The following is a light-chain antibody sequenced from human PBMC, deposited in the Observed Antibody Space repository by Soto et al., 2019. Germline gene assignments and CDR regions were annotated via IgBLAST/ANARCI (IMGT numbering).Light chain of an antibody. CDR3: QQYGALPVT. CDR1: QSVRGNS. Sequence: EVVLTQSPGTLSLSPGEGATFSCRASQSVRGNSLAWYQQKPGQAPRLLIYSVSSRATGIPDRFSGSGSGTDFTLTISRLEPEDFAVYYCQQYGALPVTFGPGITVDIK. CDR2: SVS. J-gene: IGKJ3*01. V-gene: IGKV3-20*01.